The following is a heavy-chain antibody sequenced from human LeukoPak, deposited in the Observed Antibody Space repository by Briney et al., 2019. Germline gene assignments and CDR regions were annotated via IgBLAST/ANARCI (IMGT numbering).Heavy chain of an antibody. CDR3: AREFGYSSRYFFDY. J-gene: IGHJ4*02. Sequence: GGSLRLSCAASGFTFSDYYMNWIRQAPGKGLEWVSYISSSGSTIYYADSVKGRFTISRGNAKNSLYLQMNSLRADDTAVYYCAREFGYSSRYFFDYWGQGTLVTVSS. CDR1: GFTFSDYY. D-gene: IGHD6-19*01. V-gene: IGHV3-11*01. CDR2: ISSSGSTI.